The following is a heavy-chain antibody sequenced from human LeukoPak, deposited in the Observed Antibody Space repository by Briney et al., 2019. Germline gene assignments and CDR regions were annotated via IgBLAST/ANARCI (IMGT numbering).Heavy chain of an antibody. V-gene: IGHV1-2*02. CDR3: ARVIGGSSADY. D-gene: IGHD4-23*01. J-gene: IGHJ4*02. Sequence: GASVKVSCKASGYTFTGNYIHWIRQAPGQGLEWVGWINPKNRGTDYAQQFQGRVTMTRDTSITTAYMDLSSLRSEDTAVYYCARVIGGSSADYWGQGTLVTVSS. CDR1: GYTFTGNY. CDR2: INPKNRGT.